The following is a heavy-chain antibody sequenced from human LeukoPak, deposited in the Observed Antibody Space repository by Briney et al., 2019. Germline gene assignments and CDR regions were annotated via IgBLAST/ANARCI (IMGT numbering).Heavy chain of an antibody. CDR3: ASFYYDSSGTRRDY. D-gene: IGHD3-22*01. J-gene: IGHJ4*02. CDR2: INHSGST. CDR1: GGSISSYY. Sequence: PSETLSLTCTVSGGSISSYYWSWIRQPPGKGLEWIGEINHSGSTNYNPSLKSRVTISVDTSKNQFSLKLSSVTAADTAVYYCASFYYDSSGTRRDYWGQGTLVTVSS. V-gene: IGHV4-34*01.